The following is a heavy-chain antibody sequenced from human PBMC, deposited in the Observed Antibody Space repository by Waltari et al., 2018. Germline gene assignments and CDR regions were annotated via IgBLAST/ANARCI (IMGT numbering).Heavy chain of an antibody. V-gene: IGHV5-51*01. CDR1: GYIFTPSW. D-gene: IGHD3-10*01. CDR3: ARLPYYYGSGSYYSDYGMDV. J-gene: IGHJ6*02. CDR2: IYPGDFDT. Sequence: EVQLVQSGAEVKKPGESLRISCQGSGYIFTPSWIGWVRQMPGKGLEWMGVIYPGDFDTRYSPSFQGQVTISADKSINTAYLQWSSLKASDTAMYYCARLPYYYGSGSYYSDYGMDVWGQGNTVTVSS.